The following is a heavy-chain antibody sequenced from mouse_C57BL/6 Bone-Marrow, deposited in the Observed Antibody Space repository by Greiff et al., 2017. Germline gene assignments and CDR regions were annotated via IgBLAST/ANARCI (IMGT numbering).Heavy chain of an antibody. CDR2: ISDGGSYT. CDR3: ARGILLRYY. D-gene: IGHD1-1*01. CDR1: GFTFSNYA. Sequence: EVHLVESGGGLVKPGGSLKLSCAASGFTFSNYAMSWVRQTPEKRLEWVATISDGGSYTYYPDTGKGRFTISSDNAKNNLYLQMGDLKSEDTAMYYCARGILLRYYWGKGTLVTVSA. J-gene: IGHJ3*01. V-gene: IGHV5-4*01.